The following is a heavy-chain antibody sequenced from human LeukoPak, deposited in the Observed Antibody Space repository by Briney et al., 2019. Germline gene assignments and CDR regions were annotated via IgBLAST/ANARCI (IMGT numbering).Heavy chain of an antibody. V-gene: IGHV3-48*03. CDR1: GFTFSSYE. Sequence: GGSLRLSCAASGFTFSSYEMNWVRQAPGKGLEWVSYISSSGSTVYYADTVKGRFTISRDNAKNSLYLQMNSLRAEDTAVYYCAREKGAAAGTDYWGQGTLVTVSS. CDR2: ISSSGSTV. J-gene: IGHJ4*02. D-gene: IGHD6-13*01. CDR3: AREKGAAAGTDY.